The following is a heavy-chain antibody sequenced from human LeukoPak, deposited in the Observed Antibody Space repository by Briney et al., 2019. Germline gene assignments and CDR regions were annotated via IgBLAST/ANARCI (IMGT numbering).Heavy chain of an antibody. J-gene: IGHJ4*02. CDR2: IYYSGST. Sequence: SETLSLTCTVSGGSISSYYWSWIRQPPGKGLEGIGYIYYSGSTNYNPSLKSRVTISVDTSKNQFSLKLSSVTAADTAVYYCASLVGAYRNFDYWGQGTLVTVSS. CDR3: ASLVGAYRNFDY. D-gene: IGHD1-26*01. V-gene: IGHV4-59*01. CDR1: GGSISSYY.